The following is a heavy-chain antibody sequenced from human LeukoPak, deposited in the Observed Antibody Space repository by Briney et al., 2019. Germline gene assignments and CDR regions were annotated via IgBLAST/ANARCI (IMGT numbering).Heavy chain of an antibody. CDR1: GFTFNSYT. D-gene: IGHD2-15*01. CDR3: ARASYCSGGICYYYY. V-gene: IGHV3-23*01. Sequence: GGSLRLSCAASGFTFNSYTMSWVRQAPGKGLELVSTISGSGSSTYYADSVKGRFTISRDNSKNTLYLQVNSLRAEDTAVYYCARASYCSGGICYYYYWGQGTLVTVSS. J-gene: IGHJ4*02. CDR2: ISGSGSST.